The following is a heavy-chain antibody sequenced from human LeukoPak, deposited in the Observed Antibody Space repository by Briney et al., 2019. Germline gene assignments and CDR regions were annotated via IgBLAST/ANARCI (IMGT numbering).Heavy chain of an antibody. CDR1: GFTFSSYS. CDR2: ISSSSSTI. J-gene: IGHJ4*02. Sequence: GGSLRLSCAASGFTFSSYSMNWVRQAPGKGLEWVSYISSSSSTIYYADSVRGRFTISRDNAKNSLYLQMNNLRAEDTAVYYCASGSSSVGYWGQGTRVTVSS. D-gene: IGHD6-6*01. CDR3: ASGSSSVGY. V-gene: IGHV3-48*04.